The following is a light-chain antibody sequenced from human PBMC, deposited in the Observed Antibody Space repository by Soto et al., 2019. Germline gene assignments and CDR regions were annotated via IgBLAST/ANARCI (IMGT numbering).Light chain of an antibody. CDR2: TVT. CDR1: SSDVGGNNY. CDR3: CSYAGSFTWV. V-gene: IGLV2-11*01. J-gene: IGLJ3*02. Sequence: QPVLTQPRSVSGSPGQSVTISCTGTSSDVGGNNYVSWYQQHPGRAPKLMIYTVTDRPLGVPDRFSGSKSGNTASLTISGLQAEDEADYYCCSYAGSFTWVFGGGTKLTVL.